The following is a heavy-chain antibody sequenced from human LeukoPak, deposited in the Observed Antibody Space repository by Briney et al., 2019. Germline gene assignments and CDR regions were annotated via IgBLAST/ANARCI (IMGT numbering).Heavy chain of an antibody. V-gene: IGHV1-8*01. Sequence: ASVKVSCKTSGYTFTNYDIDWVRQATGQGLEYMGWMNPDSGNTGYAQQFQGRVTMTRDNSASTAYMELSSLRSEDTAVYYCATDTLWYYGSGVTGRPFYWGQGTLVTVSS. J-gene: IGHJ4*02. CDR1: GYTFTNYD. D-gene: IGHD3-10*01. CDR3: ATDTLWYYGSGVTGRPFY. CDR2: MNPDSGNT.